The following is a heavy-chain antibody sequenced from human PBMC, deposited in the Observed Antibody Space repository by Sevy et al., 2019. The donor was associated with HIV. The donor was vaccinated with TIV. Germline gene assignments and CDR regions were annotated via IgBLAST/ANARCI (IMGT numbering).Heavy chain of an antibody. CDR2: ISSSSSYI. V-gene: IGHV3-21*01. CDR3: ARAYTSFSSGWYKDYYGMDV. Sequence: GSLRLSCAASGFTFSSYSMNWVRQAPGKGLEWVSSISSSSSYIYYADSVKGRFTISRDNAKNSLYLKMNSLRAEDTAVYYCARAYTSFSSGWYKDYYGMDVWGQGTTVTVSS. CDR1: GFTFSSYS. D-gene: IGHD6-19*01. J-gene: IGHJ6*02.